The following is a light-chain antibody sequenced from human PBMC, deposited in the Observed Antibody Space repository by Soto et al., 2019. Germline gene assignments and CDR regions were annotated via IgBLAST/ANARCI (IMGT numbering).Light chain of an antibody. CDR3: QQRSNWPPAT. V-gene: IGKV3-11*01. CDR2: DAS. CDR1: QSVSSY. Sequence: EIVLTQSPATLSLSPGERATLSCRASQSVSSYLAWYQQKPGQAPRLLIYDASNRATGIPARFSGSGSGTDVTLPISSLEPEDFSVYYCQQRSNWPPATFGGGTKVEIK. J-gene: IGKJ4*01.